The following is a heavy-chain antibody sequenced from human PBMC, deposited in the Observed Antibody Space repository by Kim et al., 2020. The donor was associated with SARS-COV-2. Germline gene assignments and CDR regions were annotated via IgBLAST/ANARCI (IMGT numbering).Heavy chain of an antibody. Sequence: GGSLRLSCAASGFTFSNAWMSWVRQAPGKGLEWVGRIKSKTDGGTTDYAAPVKGRFTISRDDSKNTLYLQMNSLKTEDTAVYYCTTGRPGYSSSWYLSYYHYYGMDVGGQGTTVTVSS. J-gene: IGHJ6*02. CDR3: TTGRPGYSSSWYLSYYHYYGMDV. CDR2: IKSKTDGGTT. V-gene: IGHV3-15*01. D-gene: IGHD6-13*01. CDR1: GFTFSNAW.